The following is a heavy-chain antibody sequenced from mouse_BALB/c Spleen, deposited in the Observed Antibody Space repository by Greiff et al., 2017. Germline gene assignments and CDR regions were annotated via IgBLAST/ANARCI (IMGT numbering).Heavy chain of an antibody. V-gene: IGHV1S81*02. CDR3: ARFSSPYGNFAMDY. J-gene: IGHJ4*01. D-gene: IGHD2-10*02. Sequence: VQLQQPGAELVKPGASVKLSCKASGYTFTSYWMHWVKQRPGQGLEWIGEINPSNGRTNYNEKFKSKATLTVDKSSSTAYMQLSSLTSEDSAVYYCARFSSPYGNFAMDYWGQGTSVTVSS. CDR2: INPSNGRT. CDR1: GYTFTSYW.